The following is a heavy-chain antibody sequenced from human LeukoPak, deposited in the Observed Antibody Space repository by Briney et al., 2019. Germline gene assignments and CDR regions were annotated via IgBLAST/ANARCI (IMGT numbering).Heavy chain of an antibody. V-gene: IGHV1-3*01. J-gene: IGHJ4*02. CDR2: INAGNGNT. CDR3: ARVESYYGSGSYLDY. D-gene: IGHD3-10*01. Sequence: ASVKASCKASGYTFTSYAMHWVRQAPGQRLEWMGWINAGNGNTKYSQKFQGRVTITRDTSASTAYMELSSLRSEDTAVYYCARVESYYGSGSYLDYWGQGTLVTVSS. CDR1: GYTFTSYA.